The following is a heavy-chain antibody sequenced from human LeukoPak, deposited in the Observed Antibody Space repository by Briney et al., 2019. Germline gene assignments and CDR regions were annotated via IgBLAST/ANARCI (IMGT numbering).Heavy chain of an antibody. CDR2: ITGSGGST. CDR1: GFTFSSYA. J-gene: IGHJ6*03. D-gene: IGHD1-26*01. CDR3: APWEPRGHYYMDV. V-gene: IGHV3-23*01. Sequence: PGGSLRLSCAASGFTFSSYAISWVRQAPGKGLEWVSAITGSGGSTYYAASVQGRFTISRDNSRNTLYLQMNSLRAADTAVYYCAPWEPRGHYYMDVWGKGTTVTVSS.